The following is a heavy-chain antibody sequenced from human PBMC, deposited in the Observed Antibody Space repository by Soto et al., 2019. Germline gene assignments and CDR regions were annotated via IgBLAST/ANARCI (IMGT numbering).Heavy chain of an antibody. Sequence: SETLSLTCTVSGGSISSSSYYWGWIRQPPGKGLEWIGSIYYSGSTYYNPSLKSRVTISVDTSKNQFSLKLSSVTAADTAVYYCARGVYDILTGSWSYYGMDVWGQGTTVTVSS. V-gene: IGHV4-39*01. CDR3: ARGVYDILTGSWSYYGMDV. CDR2: IYYSGST. J-gene: IGHJ6*02. CDR1: GGSISSSSYY. D-gene: IGHD3-9*01.